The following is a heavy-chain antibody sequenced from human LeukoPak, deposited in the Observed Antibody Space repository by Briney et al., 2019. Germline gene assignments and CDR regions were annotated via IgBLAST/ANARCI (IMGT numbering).Heavy chain of an antibody. CDR1: GFTFSSYG. Sequence: GRSLRLSCAASGFTFSSYGMHWVRQAPGKGLEWVAVIWYDGSNKYYADSVKGRFTISRDYSKNTLYLQMNSLRAEDTAVYYCAKAPDGSSYWFDPWGQGTLVTVSS. J-gene: IGHJ5*02. V-gene: IGHV3-33*06. CDR2: IWYDGSNK. D-gene: IGHD2-15*01. CDR3: AKAPDGSSYWFDP.